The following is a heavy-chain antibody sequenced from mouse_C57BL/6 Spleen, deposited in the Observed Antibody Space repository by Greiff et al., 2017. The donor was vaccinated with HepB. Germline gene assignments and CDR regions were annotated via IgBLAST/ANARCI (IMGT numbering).Heavy chain of an antibody. CDR2: ISSGGDYI. CDR3: TRANWDLAWFAY. CDR1: GFTFSSYA. Sequence: DVQLQESGEGLVKPGGSLKLSCAASGFTFSSYAMSWVRQTPEKRLEWVAYISSGGDYIYYADTVKGRFTISRDNARNTLYLQMSSLKSEDTAMYYCTRANWDLAWFAYWGQGTLVTVSA. V-gene: IGHV5-9-1*02. D-gene: IGHD4-1*01. J-gene: IGHJ3*01.